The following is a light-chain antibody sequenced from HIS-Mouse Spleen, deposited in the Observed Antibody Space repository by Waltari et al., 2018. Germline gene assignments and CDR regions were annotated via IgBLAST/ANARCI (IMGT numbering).Light chain of an antibody. V-gene: IGKV3-20*01. CDR1: QSVSSSY. Sequence: DIVLTQSPGTPSLSPGESATLPCRASQSVSSSYLALYQQKPGQAPRLLIYGASSRATGIPDRFSGSGSGTDFTLTISRLEPEDFAVYYCQQYGSSPWTFGQGTKVEIK. CDR3: QQYGSSPWT. J-gene: IGKJ1*01. CDR2: GAS.